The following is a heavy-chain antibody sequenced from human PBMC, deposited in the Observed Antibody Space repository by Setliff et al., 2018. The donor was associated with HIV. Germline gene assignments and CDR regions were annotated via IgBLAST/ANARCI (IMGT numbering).Heavy chain of an antibody. CDR2: IYYSGST. CDR1: GFSINSSHY. D-gene: IGHD2-8*01. J-gene: IGHJ4*02. CDR3: ARGDFYGTRNYFDY. Sequence: SETLSLTCAVSGFSINSSHYWSWTRQPPGKGLEWIGYIYYSGSTNSNPSLKSRVSMSVDTSKNQFSLKLSSVTAADTAVYYCARGDFYGTRNYFDYWGQGTLVTVSS. V-gene: IGHV4-59*11.